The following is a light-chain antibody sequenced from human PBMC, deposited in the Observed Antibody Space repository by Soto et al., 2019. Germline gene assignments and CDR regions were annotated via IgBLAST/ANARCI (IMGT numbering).Light chain of an antibody. J-gene: IGLJ7*01. CDR1: SSDVGNYIY. V-gene: IGLV2-14*01. CDR2: EVS. CDR3: SSYTSDTTPFV. Sequence: QSALTQPASVSGSPGQSITISCTGTSSDVGNYIYVSWYQQHPGKAPKLLIYEVSYRPSGVSSRFSGSKSGNTASLTISGLQAEDEADYYCSSYTSDTTPFVFGSGTQLTVL.